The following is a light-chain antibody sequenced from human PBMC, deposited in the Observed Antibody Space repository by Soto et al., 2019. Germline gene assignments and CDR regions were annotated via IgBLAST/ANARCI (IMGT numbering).Light chain of an antibody. J-gene: IGKJ5*01. CDR1: QSVSSSY. CDR3: QQYGSTLSLT. CDR2: GAS. V-gene: IGKV3-20*01. Sequence: EIVLTQSPGTLSLAPGERATLSCRASQSVSSSYLAWYQQKPGQAPSLLIYGASTRSTGIPDRFSGSGSATDFTLTISRLEPEDFAVYYCQQYGSTLSLTFGQGTRLEIK.